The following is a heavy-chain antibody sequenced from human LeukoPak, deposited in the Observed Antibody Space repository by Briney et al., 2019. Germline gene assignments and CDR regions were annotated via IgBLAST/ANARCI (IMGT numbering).Heavy chain of an antibody. CDR3: ARTRGYSSSPIRTPCFDY. V-gene: IGHV3-53*01. J-gene: IGHJ4*02. D-gene: IGHD6-6*01. Sequence: PGGSLRLSCAASGFTVSSNYMSWVRQAPGKGLEWVSVIYSGGSTYYADSVKGRFTISRDNAKNSLYLQMNSLRADDTAVYYCARTRGYSSSPIRTPCFDYWGQGTLVTVSS. CDR2: IYSGGST. CDR1: GFTVSSNY.